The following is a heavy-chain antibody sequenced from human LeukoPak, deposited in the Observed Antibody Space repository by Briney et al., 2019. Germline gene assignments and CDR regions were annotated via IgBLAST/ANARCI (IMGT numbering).Heavy chain of an antibody. CDR1: GYTITGYY. J-gene: IGHJ3*02. CDR3: ARERYYFSSTSCYSTVDAFDI. CDR2: MKPNSGGT. D-gene: IGHD2-2*01. V-gene: IGHV1-2*02. Sequence: GASVTVSCKASGYTITGYYMHWVRQAPGQGIEWMGLMKPNSGGTNYAQKFQGRGTMTRDTSISTAYMELSRLRSDDTAVYYCARERYYFSSTSCYSTVDAFDIWGQGTMVTVSS.